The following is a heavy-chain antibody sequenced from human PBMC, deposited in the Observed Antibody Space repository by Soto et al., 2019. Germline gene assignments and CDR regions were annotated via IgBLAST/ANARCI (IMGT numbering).Heavy chain of an antibody. D-gene: IGHD6-13*01. CDR2: IYYSGST. CDR3: ARHQPYSSSWYGAFDI. CDR1: GGSISSSSYY. J-gene: IGHJ3*02. Sequence: SETLSLTCTVSGGSISSSSYYWGWIRQPPGKGLEWIGSIYYSGSTYYNPSLKSRVTISVDTSKNQFSLKLSSVTAADTAVYYCARHQPYSSSWYGAFDIWGQGTMVTVSS. V-gene: IGHV4-39*01.